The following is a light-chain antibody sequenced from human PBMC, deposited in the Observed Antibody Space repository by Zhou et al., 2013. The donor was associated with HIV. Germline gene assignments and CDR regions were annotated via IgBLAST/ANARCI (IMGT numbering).Light chain of an antibody. CDR3: LQHNSYPLT. CDR2: AAS. J-gene: IGKJ3*01. Sequence: DIQMTQSPSAISASVGDRVTITCRASQGISISLAWFQQQPGKAPKRLIYAASSLQSGVPSRFSGSGSGTEFTLTVSSLQPEDFATYYCLQHNSYPLTFGPGTKVDIK. CDR1: QGISIS. V-gene: IGKV1-17*03.